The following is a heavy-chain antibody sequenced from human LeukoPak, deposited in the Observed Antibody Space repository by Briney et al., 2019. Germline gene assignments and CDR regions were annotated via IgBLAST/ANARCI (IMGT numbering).Heavy chain of an antibody. CDR2: INPNRGGT. Sequence: ASVKLSCKASGYTFTGYYMGWVRHAPGQGLEWMGWINPNRGGTNYAQKYQGRVTMTRDTSINTAYMELSRLRTDDTAVYYCARGLKGGVELWCGEPHRFDAFDIWGQGTMVTVSS. CDR1: GYTFTGYY. CDR3: ARGLKGGVELWCGEPHRFDAFDI. J-gene: IGHJ3*02. V-gene: IGHV1-2*02. D-gene: IGHD3-10*01.